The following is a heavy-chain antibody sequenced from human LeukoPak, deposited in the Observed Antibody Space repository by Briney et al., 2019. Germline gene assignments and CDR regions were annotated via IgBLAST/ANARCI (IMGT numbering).Heavy chain of an antibody. J-gene: IGHJ4*02. Sequence: SVKVSCKSSGGTFSSDTISWVRQAPGQSLEWMGGFIPIFATTHFAQKFRDRVTFTADDSTGTAYMELSSLRSDDTAMYYCARHQEAAAASGYFDYWGQGTLVTVSS. CDR3: ARHQEAAAASGYFDY. CDR2: FIPIFATT. V-gene: IGHV1-69*13. CDR1: GGTFSSDT. D-gene: IGHD6-13*01.